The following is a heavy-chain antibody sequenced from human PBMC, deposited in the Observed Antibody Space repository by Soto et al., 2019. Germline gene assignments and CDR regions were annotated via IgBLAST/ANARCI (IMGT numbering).Heavy chain of an antibody. CDR1: GFTLSSYA. V-gene: IGHV3-64D*08. CDR3: VKGLLRIVIINRGFDC. J-gene: IGHJ4*02. D-gene: IGHD3-22*01. Sequence: GGSLRLSCSASGFTLSSYAMHWVRQAPGKGLEYVSGINSDGDDTYYADSVKGRFSISRDNSKNTLYLQMSTLKPEDTAVYYCVKGLLRIVIINRGFDCWGQGTLVTVSS. CDR2: INSDGDDT.